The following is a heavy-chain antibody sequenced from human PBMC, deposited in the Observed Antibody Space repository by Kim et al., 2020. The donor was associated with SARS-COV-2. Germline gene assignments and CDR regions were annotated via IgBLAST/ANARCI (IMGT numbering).Heavy chain of an antibody. D-gene: IGHD6-13*01. J-gene: IGHJ3*02. V-gene: IGHV4-4*02. Sequence: NPSLKSRVTISVDKSKSQFSRKLSSGTAADTAVYYCAGRSIGQQLVQAFDIWGQGTMVTVSS. CDR3: AGRSIGQQLVQAFDI.